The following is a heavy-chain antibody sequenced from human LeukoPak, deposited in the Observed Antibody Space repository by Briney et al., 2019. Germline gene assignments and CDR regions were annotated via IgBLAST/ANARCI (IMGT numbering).Heavy chain of an antibody. J-gene: IGHJ3*02. Sequence: GESLKISCKGSGYSFTSYWIGWVRQMPGKGLEWMGIIYPGDSDTRYSPSFQGQVTISADKSISTAYLQWSSLKASDTAVYYCTTYDFHTTGAFDIWGQGTMVTVSS. CDR1: GYSFTSYW. D-gene: IGHD3-3*01. V-gene: IGHV5-51*01. CDR2: IYPGDSDT. CDR3: TTYDFHTTGAFDI.